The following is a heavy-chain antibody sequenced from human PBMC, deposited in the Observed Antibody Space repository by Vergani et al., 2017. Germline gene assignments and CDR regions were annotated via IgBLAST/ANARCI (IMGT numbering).Heavy chain of an antibody. CDR2: VLFDGRNE. D-gene: IGHD2-15*01. J-gene: IGHJ4*02. V-gene: IGHV3-30*02. CDR1: GFTFNRYG. CDR3: ARDLAYCHEGSCSL. Sequence: QVQLVQSGGGVVQPGGSLRLSCVASGFTFNRYGMQWVGQAPGKGLGWVAYVLFDGRNEYYADSVTGLFIVSRDNSNDALYLQRNSLRTDDTAVYYCARDLAYCHEGSCSLWGQGSVVTVSS.